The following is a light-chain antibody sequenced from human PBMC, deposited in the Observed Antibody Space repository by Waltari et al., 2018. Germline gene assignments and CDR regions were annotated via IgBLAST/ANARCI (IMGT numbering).Light chain of an antibody. CDR2: DAS. CDR3: QQRSNWPPIT. CDR1: QSVSSY. J-gene: IGKJ5*01. Sequence: EIVLTQSPATLSLSPGERATLSCRASQSVSSYLAWYQQKPGQAPRLLIYDASNRATGIPARFSGRGSGTDFTLTISSLEPEDFAVYCCQQRSNWPPITFGQGTRLEIK. V-gene: IGKV3-11*01.